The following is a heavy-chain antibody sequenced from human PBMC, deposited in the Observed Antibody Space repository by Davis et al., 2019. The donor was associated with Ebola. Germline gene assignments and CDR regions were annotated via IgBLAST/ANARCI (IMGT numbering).Heavy chain of an antibody. CDR2: VNGRGDSA. CDR1: GFAFSSFA. J-gene: IGHJ3*01. V-gene: IGHV3-23*01. CDR3: TTSYVGIVYASDV. Sequence: GGSLRLSCAASGFAFSSFALTWVRQAPGKGLEWVSTVNGRGDSAYYADSVKGRFTISRDNSKNTVYLQLDRLRVEDTATYYCTTSYVGIVYASDVWGQGSKVVVSS. D-gene: IGHD3-10*02.